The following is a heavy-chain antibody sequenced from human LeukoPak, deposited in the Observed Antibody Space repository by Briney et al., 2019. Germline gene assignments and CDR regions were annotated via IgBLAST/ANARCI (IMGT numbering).Heavy chain of an antibody. CDR3: ASEGVAGSFDY. CDR1: GYSFPIYW. Sequence: GESLKISCKGSGYSFPIYWIGWVRQMPGKGLEWMGIIFPGDSDTRYSPSFEGQVTISADKSISTAYLQWSSLKASDTAMYYCASEGVAGSFDYWGQGTLVTVSS. J-gene: IGHJ4*02. CDR2: IFPGDSDT. V-gene: IGHV5-51*01. D-gene: IGHD6-19*01.